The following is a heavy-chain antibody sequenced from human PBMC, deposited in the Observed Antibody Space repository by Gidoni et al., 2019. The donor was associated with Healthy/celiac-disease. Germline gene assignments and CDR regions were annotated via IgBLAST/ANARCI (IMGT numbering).Heavy chain of an antibody. Sequence: GKGLEWVAVIWYDGSNKYYADSVKGRFTISRDNSKNTLYLQMNSLRAEDTAVYYCARDANGRDGYIGYFDYWGQGTLVTVSS. J-gene: IGHJ4*02. D-gene: IGHD5-12*01. V-gene: IGHV3-33*01. CDR3: ARDANGRDGYIGYFDY. CDR2: IWYDGSNK.